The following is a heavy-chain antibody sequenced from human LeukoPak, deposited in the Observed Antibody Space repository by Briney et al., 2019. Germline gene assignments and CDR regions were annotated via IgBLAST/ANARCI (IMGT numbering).Heavy chain of an antibody. Sequence: GRSLRLSCAASGFTFSSYGMHWVRQAPGKGLEWVAVIWYDGSNKYYADSVKGRFTISRDNSKNTLYLQMNSLRAEDTAVYYCASSGIAVAGPGYFDYWGQGTLVTVSS. CDR1: GFTFSSYG. D-gene: IGHD6-19*01. J-gene: IGHJ4*02. CDR2: IWYDGSNK. V-gene: IGHV3-33*08. CDR3: ASSGIAVAGPGYFDY.